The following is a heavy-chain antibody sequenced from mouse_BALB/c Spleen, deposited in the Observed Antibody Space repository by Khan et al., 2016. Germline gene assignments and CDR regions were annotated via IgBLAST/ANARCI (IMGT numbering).Heavy chain of an antibody. D-gene: IGHD2-1*01. CDR1: GYTFTSYY. V-gene: IGHV1S81*02. J-gene: IGHJ3*01. CDR2: INPSNGGT. CDR3: TSGGNYHLAY. Sequence: QVQLQQPGAELVKPGASVKLSCKASGYTFTSYYMHWVKQRPGQGLEWLGGINPSNGGTNFNEKLKSKATLTVDTSSSTAYMQLSRLTSEDSAVYCCTSGGNYHLAYGGQGTRVTVSA.